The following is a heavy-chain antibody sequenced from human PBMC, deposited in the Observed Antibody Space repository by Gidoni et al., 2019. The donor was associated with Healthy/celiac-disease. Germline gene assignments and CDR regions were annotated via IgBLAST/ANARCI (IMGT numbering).Heavy chain of an antibody. CDR2: IIPIFGTA. V-gene: IGHV1-69*06. CDR1: GGTFSSYA. Sequence: QVQLVQSGAEVKKPGSSVKVSCKASGGTFSSYAISWVRQAPGQGLEWLGGIIPIFGTANYAQKFQGRVTITADKSTSTAYMELSSLRSEDTAVYYCASVGAAGVEQWLVDGAFDIWGQGTMVTVSS. J-gene: IGHJ3*02. D-gene: IGHD6-19*01. CDR3: ASVGAAGVEQWLVDGAFDI.